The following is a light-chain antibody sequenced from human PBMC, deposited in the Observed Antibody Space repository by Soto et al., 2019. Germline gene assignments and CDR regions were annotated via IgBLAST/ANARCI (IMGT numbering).Light chain of an antibody. CDR3: QQYGSSRT. CDR2: GAS. CDR1: QSVSSSY. Sequence: EIVLTQSPGTLSLSPGERATLSCRASQSVSSSYLAWYQQKPGQAPRLLIYGASSRATGIPDRFSGSGSGTYFTLTSNRLEPEDFAVYYCQQYGSSRTFGQGTKVEIK. J-gene: IGKJ1*01. V-gene: IGKV3-20*01.